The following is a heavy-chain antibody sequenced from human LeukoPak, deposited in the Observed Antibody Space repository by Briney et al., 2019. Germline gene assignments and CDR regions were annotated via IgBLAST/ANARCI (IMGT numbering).Heavy chain of an antibody. J-gene: IGHJ3*01. CDR2: INHSGST. CDR3: ARPDRPRRVSGSYRPFDY. CDR1: GGSFSGYY. D-gene: IGHD3-16*02. V-gene: IGHV4-34*01. Sequence: NPSETLSLTCAVYGGSFSGYYWSWIRQPPGKGLEWIGEINHSGSTNYNPSLKSRVTISVDTSKNQFSLKLSSVTAADTAVYYCARPDRPRRVSGSYRPFDYWGQGTMVTVSS.